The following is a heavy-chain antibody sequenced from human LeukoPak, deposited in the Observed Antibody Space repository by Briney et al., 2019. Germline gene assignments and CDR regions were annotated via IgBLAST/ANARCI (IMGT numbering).Heavy chain of an antibody. J-gene: IGHJ4*02. CDR1: GGSISTTNW. CDR3: SRESGAFCPFGY. V-gene: IGHV4-4*02. CDR2: ISLTGRT. Sequence: SGTLSLTCGVSGGSISTTNWWSRVRPPPGQGLEWVGEISLTGRTNYNPSLNGRVTMSLDESSNQLSLNLTSVTVADTAIYYCSRESGAFCPFGYWGQGTLVIVPS. D-gene: IGHD1-26*01.